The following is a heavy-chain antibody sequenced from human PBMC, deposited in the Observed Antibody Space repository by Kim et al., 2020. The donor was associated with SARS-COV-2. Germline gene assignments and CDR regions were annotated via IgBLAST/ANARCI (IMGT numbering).Heavy chain of an antibody. CDR1: GFTFSSYA. Sequence: GGSLRLSCAASGFTFSSYAMHWVRQAPGKGLEWVAVISYDGSNKYYEDSVKGRFTISRDNSKTTLYLQMNSLRAEDTAVYYCARSYSGSYQAPFDPWGQGTLVTVSS. CDR2: ISYDGSNK. V-gene: IGHV3-30*04. CDR3: ARSYSGSYQAPFDP. J-gene: IGHJ5*02. D-gene: IGHD1-26*01.